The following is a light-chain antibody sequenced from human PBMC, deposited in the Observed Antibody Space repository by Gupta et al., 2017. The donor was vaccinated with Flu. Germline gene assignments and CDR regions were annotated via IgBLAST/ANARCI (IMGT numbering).Light chain of an antibody. CDR2: DAS. J-gene: IGKJ2*03. CDR1: QSISNY. CDR3: HHHKTWPPDG. Sequence: EIVLTQSPATLSLSPGERATLSCRASQSISNYLAWYQQKPGQAPRLLIYDASTRASGIPARFSGSGSGSDFTLTISSLEPEDFAVYYCHHHKTWPPDGFGQGTKLEIK. V-gene: IGKV3-11*01.